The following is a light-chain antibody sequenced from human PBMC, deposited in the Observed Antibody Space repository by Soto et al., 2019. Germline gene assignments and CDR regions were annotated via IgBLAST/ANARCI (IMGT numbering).Light chain of an antibody. Sequence: QSALTQPRSVSASPGQSVTISCTGTRSDVGGYNYVSWYQHHPGKSPKLMIYGVSERPSGVPDRFSGSKSGNMASLTISGLQAEDEADYYCCSYAGTPYVFGTGTKLTVL. V-gene: IGLV2-11*01. CDR2: GVS. J-gene: IGLJ1*01. CDR3: CSYAGTPYV. CDR1: RSDVGGYNY.